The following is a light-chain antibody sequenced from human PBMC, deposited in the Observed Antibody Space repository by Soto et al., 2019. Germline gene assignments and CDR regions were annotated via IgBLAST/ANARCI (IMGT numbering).Light chain of an antibody. Sequence: EIVMTQSPDTLSLSPLEIATLSCMARRSLSGKLAWHHHRAGQAPRLLSYDAYIRATGIPARFSGSASGTEFTLTISSLQSEDFALYYCHQYNSWPPGTFGQGTKVDIK. CDR1: RSLSGK. CDR2: DAY. V-gene: IGKV3-15*01. CDR3: HQYNSWPPGT. J-gene: IGKJ2*01.